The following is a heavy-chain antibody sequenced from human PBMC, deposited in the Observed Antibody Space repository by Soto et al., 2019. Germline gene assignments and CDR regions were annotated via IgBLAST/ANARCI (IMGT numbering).Heavy chain of an antibody. Sequence: QVQLQESGPGLVKPSQTLSLTCTVSGDSISVGYYWSWIRQHPGKGLEWIGYVSPSGTTYYNPSPKSRVSISTDRSKNQFSLEVSSVTAADTAVYYCARDRGTYGMDVWGQGTTVTVSS. CDR2: VSPSGTT. V-gene: IGHV4-31*03. J-gene: IGHJ6*02. CDR1: GDSISVGYY. CDR3: ARDRGTYGMDV.